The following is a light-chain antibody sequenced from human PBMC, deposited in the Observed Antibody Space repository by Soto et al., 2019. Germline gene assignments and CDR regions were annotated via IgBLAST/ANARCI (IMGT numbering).Light chain of an antibody. CDR1: SSDGGGYNY. Sequence: NKPASGDGASGQASTIFCTGKSSDGGGYNYVSWYQQHPGKAPKLMIYDVSNRPSGVSNRFSGSKSGNTASLTISGLQAEDEADYYCSSYTSSSTPYVFGTGTKVTVL. J-gene: IGLJ1*01. CDR3: SSYTSSSTPYV. CDR2: DVS. V-gene: IGLV2-14*01.